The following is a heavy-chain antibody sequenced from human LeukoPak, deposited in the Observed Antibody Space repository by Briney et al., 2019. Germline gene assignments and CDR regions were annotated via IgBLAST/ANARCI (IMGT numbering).Heavy chain of an antibody. CDR1: GGTFSSYA. CDR2: IIPIFGTA. J-gene: IGHJ5*02. CDR3: ARLNSTSWYNWFDP. D-gene: IGHD2-2*01. Sequence: ASVKVSCKASGGTFSSYAISWVRQAPGQGLEWTGGIIPIFGTANYAQKFQGRVTITADKSTSTAYMELSSLRSEDTAVYYCARLNSTSWYNWFDPWGQGTLVTVSS. V-gene: IGHV1-69*06.